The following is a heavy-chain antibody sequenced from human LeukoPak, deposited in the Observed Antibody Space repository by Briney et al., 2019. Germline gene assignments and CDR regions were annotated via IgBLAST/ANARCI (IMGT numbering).Heavy chain of an antibody. Sequence: GGSLRLSCTASGFTFGDYAMSWFRQAPGKGLERVGFIRSKAYGGTTEYAASVKGRFTISRDDSKSIAYLQMNSLKTEDTAVYYCTRAVPENPIVVVVAADYYYGMDVWGQGTTVTVSS. J-gene: IGHJ6*02. D-gene: IGHD2-15*01. V-gene: IGHV3-49*03. CDR3: TRAVPENPIVVVVAADYYYGMDV. CDR2: IRSKAYGGTT. CDR1: GFTFGDYA.